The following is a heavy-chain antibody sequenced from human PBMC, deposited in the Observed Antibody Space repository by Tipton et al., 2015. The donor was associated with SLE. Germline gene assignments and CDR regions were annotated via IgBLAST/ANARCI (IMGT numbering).Heavy chain of an antibody. Sequence: TLSLTCTVSGYSISSGYYWGWIRQPPGKGLEWIGSIYHSGSTYYNPSLKSRVTISVDTSKNQFSLKLSSVTAADTAVYYCARKWVVVNWGQGTLVTVSS. CDR3: ARKWVVVN. CDR1: GYSISSGYY. V-gene: IGHV4-38-2*02. J-gene: IGHJ4*02. D-gene: IGHD2-15*01. CDR2: IYHSGST.